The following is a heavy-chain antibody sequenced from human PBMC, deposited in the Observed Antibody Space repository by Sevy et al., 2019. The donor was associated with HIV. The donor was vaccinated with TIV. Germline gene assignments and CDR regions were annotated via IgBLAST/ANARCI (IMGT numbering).Heavy chain of an antibody. J-gene: IGHJ4*02. V-gene: IGHV3-23*01. CDR2: ITDSGGDT. Sequence: GGSLRLSCAASGFMFSNYWMSWVRQAPGKGLEWVSAITDSGGDTYYTDSVKGRFTISRDKSKNTVSLQMNCLRAEDTAMYYCVREGPYGDSSFDYWGQGTQVTVSS. CDR3: VREGPYGDSSFDY. D-gene: IGHD4-17*01. CDR1: GFMFSNYW.